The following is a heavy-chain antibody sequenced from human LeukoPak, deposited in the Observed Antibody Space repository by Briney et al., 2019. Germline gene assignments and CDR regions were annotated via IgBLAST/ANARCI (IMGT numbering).Heavy chain of an antibody. J-gene: IGHJ5*02. V-gene: IGHV3-30*03. CDR1: GFNFSIYV. Sequence: GGSLRLSCAVSGFNFSIYVMHWVRQAPGKGLEWVAVISYDGSNKYYVDSVKGRFTISRDIPKNILYLRMNRLRTEDTAVYYCARGDYYGSGMYGWFDPWGQGTLVTVSS. CDR2: ISYDGSNK. D-gene: IGHD3-10*01. CDR3: ARGDYYGSGMYGWFDP.